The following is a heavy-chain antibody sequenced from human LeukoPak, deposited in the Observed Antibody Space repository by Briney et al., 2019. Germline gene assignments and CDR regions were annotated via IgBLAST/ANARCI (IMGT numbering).Heavy chain of an antibody. CDR1: GFSFSSYA. CDR2: ISGNGGST. D-gene: IGHD3-22*01. Sequence: GGSLRLSRAASGFSFSSYAMHWVRQAPGKGLEYVSAISGNGGSTYYANSLKGRFTISRDNSKNTLYLQMGSLRAEDMAVYYCAKNYYYDSNSYFDYWGQGTLVTVSS. V-gene: IGHV3-64*01. J-gene: IGHJ4*02. CDR3: AKNYYYDSNSYFDY.